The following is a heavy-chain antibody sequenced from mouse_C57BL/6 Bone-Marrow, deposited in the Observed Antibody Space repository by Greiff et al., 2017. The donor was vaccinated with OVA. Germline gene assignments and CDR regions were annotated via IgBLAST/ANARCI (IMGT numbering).Heavy chain of an antibody. CDR1: GYTFTSYT. J-gene: IGHJ2*01. D-gene: IGHD2-1*01. Sequence: QVQLQQSGAELARPGASVKMSCKASGYTFTSYTMHWVKQRPGQGLEWIGYINPSSGYTKYNQKFKDKATLTADKSSSTAYMQLSSLTSEDSAVYYCASVYGNWNFDYWGKGTTLTVSS. CDR3: ASVYGNWNFDY. V-gene: IGHV1-4*01. CDR2: INPSSGYT.